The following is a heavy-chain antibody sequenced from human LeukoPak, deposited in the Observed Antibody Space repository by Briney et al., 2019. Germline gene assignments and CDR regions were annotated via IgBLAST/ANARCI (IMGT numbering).Heavy chain of an antibody. D-gene: IGHD6-13*01. CDR3: GRQYSSSWYRQDAFDI. Sequence: GESLQISCQGSGYSFTSYWIGWVRQMPGKGLEWMGIIYPGDSDTRYSPSFQGQVTISADKSISTAYLQWSSLKASDTAMYYCGRQYSSSWYRQDAFDIWGKGTMVTV. CDR1: GYSFTSYW. J-gene: IGHJ3*02. V-gene: IGHV5-51*01. CDR2: IYPGDSDT.